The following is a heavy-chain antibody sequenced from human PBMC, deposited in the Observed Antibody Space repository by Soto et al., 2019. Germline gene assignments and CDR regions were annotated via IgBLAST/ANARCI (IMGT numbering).Heavy chain of an antibody. V-gene: IGHV1-69*13. Sequence: GASVKVSCKASGGTFSSCAISWVRQAPGQGLEWMGGIIPIFGTANYAQKFQGRVTITADESTSTAYMELSSLRSEDTAVYYCARDQRRYYXGSGSYYLPPGYYGMDVWGQGTTVTVSS. CDR2: IIPIFGTA. CDR3: ARDQRRYYXGSGSYYLPPGYYGMDV. CDR1: GGTFSSCA. D-gene: IGHD3-10*01. J-gene: IGHJ6*02.